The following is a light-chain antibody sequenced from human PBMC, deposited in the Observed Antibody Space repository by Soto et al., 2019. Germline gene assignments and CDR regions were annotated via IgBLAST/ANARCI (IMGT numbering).Light chain of an antibody. J-gene: IGKJ1*01. CDR3: QQYNDWPPT. V-gene: IGKV3-15*01. CDR2: GAS. Sequence: EIVMTQSPATLSVSPGERATLSCRAGQSVRSNFAWYQQKPGQAPRLLIYGASTRATGIPARFSGSGSGTEFTFTISSLQSEDFAVYYCQQYNDWPPTFGQGTKVEVK. CDR1: QSVRSN.